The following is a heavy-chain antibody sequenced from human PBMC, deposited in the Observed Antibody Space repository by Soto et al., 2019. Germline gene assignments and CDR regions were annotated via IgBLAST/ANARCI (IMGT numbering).Heavy chain of an antibody. CDR3: AKSKGDLEILKTTVTTFWGPFYI. CDR1: GFTFDDYA. Sequence: EVQLVESGGGLVQPGRSLRLSCAASGFTFDDYAMHWVHQAPGKGPEWVAGITWNSDSRGYAESVKGRFTISRDNATNSLYLQMNSLTTDATGLYSCAKSKGDLEILKTTVTTFWGPFYIWGQGTRVSVSS. J-gene: IGHJ3*02. V-gene: IGHV3-9*01. D-gene: IGHD4-17*01. CDR2: ITWNSDSR.